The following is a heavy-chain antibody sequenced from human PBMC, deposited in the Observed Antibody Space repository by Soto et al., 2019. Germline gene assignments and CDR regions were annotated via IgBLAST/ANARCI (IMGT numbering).Heavy chain of an antibody. D-gene: IGHD5-18*01. V-gene: IGHV1-58*01. CDR3: AADQDTAMVYDAFDI. Sequence: SFKVSFKSSGFTFTISSLQWVRQALVQRLEWIGCIVVGSGNTNYAQKFQERVTITRDMSKSTAYMELSSLRSEETAVYYCAADQDTAMVYDAFDIWGQGTMVTVSS. CDR1: GFTFTISS. J-gene: IGHJ3*02. CDR2: IVVGSGNT.